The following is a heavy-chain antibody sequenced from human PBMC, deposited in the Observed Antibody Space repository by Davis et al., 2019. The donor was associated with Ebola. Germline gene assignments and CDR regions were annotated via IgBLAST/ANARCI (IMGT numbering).Heavy chain of an antibody. D-gene: IGHD6-13*01. CDR1: GGSISGYH. CDR3: ARTCIAAAGTDYYYYGMDV. Sequence: MPSETLSLTCTVSGGSISGYHWNWIRQPPGKGLEWIGEINHSGSTNYNPSLKSRVTISVDTSKNQFSLKLSSVTAADTAVYYCARTCIAAAGTDYYYYGMDVWGKGTTVTVSS. V-gene: IGHV4-34*01. J-gene: IGHJ6*04. CDR2: INHSGST.